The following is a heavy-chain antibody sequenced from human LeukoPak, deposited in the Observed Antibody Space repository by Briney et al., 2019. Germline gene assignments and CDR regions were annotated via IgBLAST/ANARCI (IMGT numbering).Heavy chain of an antibody. Sequence: GSLRLSCAASGFTFSSYGMHWVRQAPGKGLKWVAVISYDGSNKYYADSVKGRFTISRDNSKNTLYLQMNSLRAEDTAVYYCAKQFRPDTAMVEDAFDIWGQGTMVTVSS. CDR3: AKQFRPDTAMVEDAFDI. J-gene: IGHJ3*02. CDR2: ISYDGSNK. CDR1: GFTFSSYG. D-gene: IGHD5-18*01. V-gene: IGHV3-30*18.